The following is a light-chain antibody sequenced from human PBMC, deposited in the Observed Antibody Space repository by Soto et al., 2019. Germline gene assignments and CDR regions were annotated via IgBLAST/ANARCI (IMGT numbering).Light chain of an antibody. Sequence: EIVLTQSPGTLSLSPGERATVSCRASQSVSSSYLAWCQQKPGQALRLLLYGASTRATGIPVRFSGSGFGTEFTLTISSLQSEDFAVYYCQQYKNWPLFGQGTRLEIK. CDR2: GAS. CDR1: QSVSSSY. V-gene: IGKV3-15*01. CDR3: QQYKNWPL. J-gene: IGKJ5*01.